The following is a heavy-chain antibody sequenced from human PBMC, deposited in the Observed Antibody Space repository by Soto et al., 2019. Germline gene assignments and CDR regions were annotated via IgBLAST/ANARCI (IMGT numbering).Heavy chain of an antibody. CDR2: IWYDGSNK. CDR1: GFTFSSYA. Sequence: QVQLVESGGGVVQPGRSLRLSCAPSGFTFSSYAMHWVRQAPGKGLEWVAVIWYDGSNKYYADSVKGRFTISRDNSKNTLYLQMNSLRAEDTAVYYCAREKNGYSYDYFDYWGQGTLVTVSS. D-gene: IGHD5-18*01. CDR3: AREKNGYSYDYFDY. V-gene: IGHV3-33*01. J-gene: IGHJ4*02.